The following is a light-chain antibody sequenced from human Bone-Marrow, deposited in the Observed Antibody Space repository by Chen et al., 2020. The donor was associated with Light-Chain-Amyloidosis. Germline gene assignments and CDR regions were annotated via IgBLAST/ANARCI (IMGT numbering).Light chain of an antibody. Sequence: YDLPQPPSVSVSPGQTARITCSGDDLPTKYAYWYQQKPGQAPVLVIHRDTERPSGISERFSGSSSGTTATLTISGVQAEDEADYHCQSADSSGTYEVIFGGGTKLTVL. CDR2: RDT. CDR3: QSADSSGTYEVI. CDR1: DLPTKY. J-gene: IGLJ2*01. V-gene: IGLV3-25*03.